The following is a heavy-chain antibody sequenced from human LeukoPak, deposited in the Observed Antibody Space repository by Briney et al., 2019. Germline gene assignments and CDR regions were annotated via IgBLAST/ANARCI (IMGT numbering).Heavy chain of an antibody. CDR3: ARLRGVGYYYYGMDV. Sequence: SETLSLTCAVYGGSFSGYYWSWIRQPPGKGLEWIGEINHSGSTNYDPSLKSRVTISVDTSKNQFSLKLSSVTAADTAVYYCARLRGVGYYYYGMDVWGQGTTVTVSS. J-gene: IGHJ6*02. CDR2: INHSGST. D-gene: IGHD3-10*01. V-gene: IGHV4-34*01. CDR1: GGSFSGYY.